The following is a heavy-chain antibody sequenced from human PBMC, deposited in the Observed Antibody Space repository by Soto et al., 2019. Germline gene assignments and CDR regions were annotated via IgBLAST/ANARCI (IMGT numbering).Heavy chain of an antibody. D-gene: IGHD3-3*01. V-gene: IGHV1-69*01. Sequence: QVPLVQSGAEVKKPGSSVKVSCKASGGTFSSYAIIWVRQAPGQGLEWMGGIIPIFGTANYAQKFQGRVTITADESTSTAYMELSSLRSEDTAVYYCARVVLHGVAPRYYFDYWGQGTLVTVSS. CDR1: GGTFSSYA. CDR3: ARVVLHGVAPRYYFDY. J-gene: IGHJ4*02. CDR2: IIPIFGTA.